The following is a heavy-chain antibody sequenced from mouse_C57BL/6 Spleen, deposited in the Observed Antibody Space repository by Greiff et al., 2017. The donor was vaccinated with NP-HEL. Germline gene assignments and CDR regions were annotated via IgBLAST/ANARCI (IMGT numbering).Heavy chain of an antibody. J-gene: IGHJ4*01. V-gene: IGHV1-76*01. CDR1: GYTFTDYY. CDR2: IYPGSGNT. D-gene: IGHD3-2*02. Sequence: VQLQESGAELVRPGASVKLSCKASGYTFTDYYINWVKQRPGQGLEWIARIYPGSGNTYYNEKFKGKATLTADKSSSTAYMQLSSLTSEDSAVYFCARLRLSRAMEYWGQGTSVTVAS. CDR3: ARLRLSRAMEY.